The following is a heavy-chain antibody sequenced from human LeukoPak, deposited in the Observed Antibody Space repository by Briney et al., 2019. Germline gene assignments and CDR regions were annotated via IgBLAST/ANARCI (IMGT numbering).Heavy chain of an antibody. D-gene: IGHD6-13*01. CDR2: IKQGGSDK. Sequence: GGSLRLSCAASGITFSNAWMNWVRQAPGKGLEWVASIKQGGSDKYYVDSVKGRFTISRDNAKNSLYLQMNSLGVVDTAVYYCAGGPSGGYGTSWFDSWGQGTLVTVSS. CDR3: AGGPSGGYGTSWFDS. V-gene: IGHV3-7*01. CDR1: GITFSNAW. J-gene: IGHJ5*01.